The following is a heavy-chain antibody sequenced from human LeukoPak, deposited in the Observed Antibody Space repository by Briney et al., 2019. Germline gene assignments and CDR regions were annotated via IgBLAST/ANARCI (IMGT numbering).Heavy chain of an antibody. CDR3: AKIGGYFDY. V-gene: IGHV3-23*01. D-gene: IGHD3-10*01. CDR2: ITGSGDNT. CDR1: GFTFSNSG. J-gene: IGHJ4*02. Sequence: GGSLRLSCAASGFTFSNSGMSWVRQAPRKGLEWVSAITGSGDNTYYADSVKGRFTISRDNSKNTLYLQMSSLRAEDTAVYYCAKIGGYFDYWGQGTLVTVSS.